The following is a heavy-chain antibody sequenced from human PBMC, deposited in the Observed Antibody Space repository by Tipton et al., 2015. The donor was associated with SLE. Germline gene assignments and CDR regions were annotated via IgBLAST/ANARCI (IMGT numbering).Heavy chain of an antibody. CDR2: IRGKAYGGTT. Sequence: QLVQSGGGLVQPGGSLRLSCAASGFTFSNYGMSWVRQAPGQGLQWVGFIRGKAYGGTTEYAASVRGRFTISRDDAKNSVYLQMNSLRPDDTAVYYCAKGASQWVLYYFDNWGQGALVTVSS. V-gene: IGHV3-49*04. D-gene: IGHD5-12*01. CDR1: GFTFSNYG. J-gene: IGHJ4*02. CDR3: AKGASQWVLYYFDN.